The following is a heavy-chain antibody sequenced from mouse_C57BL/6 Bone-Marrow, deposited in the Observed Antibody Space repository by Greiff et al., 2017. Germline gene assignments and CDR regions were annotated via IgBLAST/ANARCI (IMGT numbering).Heavy chain of an antibody. D-gene: IGHD1-1*01. J-gene: IGHJ1*03. V-gene: IGHV1-50*01. Sequence: QVQLQQPGAELVKPGASVKLSCKASGYTFTSYWMQWVKQRPGQGLEWIGEIDPSDSYTNYNQTFTGKATLTVDTSSSTAYLQLISLTSEDSAVYYWARRFSTTGVSILYCDVGGTVTTVTVSS. CDR2: IDPSDSYT. CDR1: GYTFTSYW. CDR3: ARRFSTTGVSILYCDV.